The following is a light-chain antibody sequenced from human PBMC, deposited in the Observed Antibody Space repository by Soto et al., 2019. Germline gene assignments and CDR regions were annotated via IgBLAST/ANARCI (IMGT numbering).Light chain of an antibody. CDR1: QSISSW. CDR2: KAS. V-gene: IGKV1-5*03. J-gene: IGKJ1*01. Sequence: EIQMTQSPSTLSASVGDRVTITCRASQSISSWVAWYQQKPGKGPKLLIYKASHLESGVPSRFSGSGSGTEFTLTISSLQPGDFATYYCQHYNTYPWTFGQGTKVDIK. CDR3: QHYNTYPWT.